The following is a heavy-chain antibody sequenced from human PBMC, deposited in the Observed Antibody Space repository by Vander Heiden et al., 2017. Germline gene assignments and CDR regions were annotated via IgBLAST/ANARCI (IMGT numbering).Heavy chain of an antibody. CDR3: ARAGFFRFDY. V-gene: IGHV3-74*01. J-gene: IGHJ4*02. Sequence: EVQLVESGGGLVQPGGSLRLSCVDSGFTFRSSWMHWVRQAPGTGLVWLSRMNSDGSTTDYADSVKGRFTISRDNAKNTLYLQMNGLRAEDTAVYYCARAGFFRFDYWGQGILVTVSS. CDR2: MNSDGSTT. CDR1: GFTFRSSW. D-gene: IGHD3-3*01.